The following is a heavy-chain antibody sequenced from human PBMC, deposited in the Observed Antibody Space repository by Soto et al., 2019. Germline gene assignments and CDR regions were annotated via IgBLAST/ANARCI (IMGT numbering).Heavy chain of an antibody. CDR2: IDNDGSST. CDR3: AMGTMDV. Sequence: EVQLVESGGGLVQPGGSLRLSCAASGFTFRTYWMQWVRQAPGKGLVWVSRIDNDGSSTNYADSVKGRFTISRDNAKDTLYLHMNRLRAEDTAVYYCAMGTMDVWGKGTTVTVSS. V-gene: IGHV3-74*02. J-gene: IGHJ6*04. D-gene: IGHD7-27*01. CDR1: GFTFRTYW.